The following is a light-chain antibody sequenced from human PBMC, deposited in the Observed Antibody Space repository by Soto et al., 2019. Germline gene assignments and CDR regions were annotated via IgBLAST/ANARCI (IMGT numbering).Light chain of an antibody. Sequence: QAVLTQPPSLSGDPVQRVTISCTGSSSNIGAGYDVHWYQQLPGTSPKLHIYGNSNRPSGVPDRFSGSKSGTSASLAITGLQAEDEADYYCQSYDSSLSAVVLGGGTKLPVL. CDR1: SSNIGAGYD. CDR3: QSYDSSLSAVV. V-gene: IGLV1-40*01. J-gene: IGLJ2*01. CDR2: GNS.